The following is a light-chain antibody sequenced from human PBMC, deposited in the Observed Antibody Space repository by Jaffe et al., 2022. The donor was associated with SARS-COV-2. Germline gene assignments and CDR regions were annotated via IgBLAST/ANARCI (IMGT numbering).Light chain of an antibody. V-gene: IGKV3-20*01. J-gene: IGKJ1*01. CDR2: GAS. CDR3: QQFGSSPQT. Sequence: EIVLTQSPGTLSLSPGERATLSCRASQSVSSSTLAWYQQKPGQAPRLLIYGASSRATGVPDRFSGSGSGTDFTLTISSLEPDDFAVYYCQQFGSSPQTFGQGTKVEVK. CDR1: QSVSSST.